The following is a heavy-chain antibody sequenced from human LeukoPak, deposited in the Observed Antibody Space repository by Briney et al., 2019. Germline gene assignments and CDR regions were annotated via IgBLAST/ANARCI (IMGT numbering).Heavy chain of an antibody. Sequence: ASVKVSCKASGGTFSSYAISWVRQAPGQGLEWTGGIIPIFGTANYAQKFQGRVTITADESTSTAYMELSSLRSEDTAVYYCARGYSYGYYFDYWGQGTLVTVSS. V-gene: IGHV1-69*01. CDR2: IIPIFGTA. J-gene: IGHJ4*02. CDR1: GGTFSSYA. D-gene: IGHD5-18*01. CDR3: ARGYSYGYYFDY.